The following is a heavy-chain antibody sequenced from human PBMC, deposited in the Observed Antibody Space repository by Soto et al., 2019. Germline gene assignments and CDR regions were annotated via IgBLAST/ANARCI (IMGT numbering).Heavy chain of an antibody. Sequence: QVQLVESGGGVVQPGRSLRLSCAASGFTFSSYGMHWVRQAPGKGLEWVAVIWYDGSNKYYADSVKGRFTISRDNSKNTLYLQMNSLRAEDTAVYYCAREQSGITRVRAWGGMDVWGQGTTVTVSS. V-gene: IGHV3-33*01. CDR2: IWYDGSNK. CDR1: GFTFSSYG. J-gene: IGHJ6*02. CDR3: AREQSGITRVRAWGGMDV. D-gene: IGHD3-10*01.